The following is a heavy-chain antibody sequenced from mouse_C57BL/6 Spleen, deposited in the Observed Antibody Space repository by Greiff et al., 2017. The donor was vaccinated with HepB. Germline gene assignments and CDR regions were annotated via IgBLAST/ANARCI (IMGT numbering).Heavy chain of an antibody. CDR3: TPLTGTGLAY. Sequence: VQLQQSGAELVRPGASVTLSCKASGYTFTDYEMHWVKQTPVHGLEWIGAIDPETGGTAYNQKFKGKAILTADKSSSTAYMELHSLTSEDSAVYYCTPLTGTGLAYWGQGTLVTVSA. CDR2: IDPETGGT. V-gene: IGHV1-15*01. J-gene: IGHJ3*01. D-gene: IGHD4-1*01. CDR1: GYTFTDYE.